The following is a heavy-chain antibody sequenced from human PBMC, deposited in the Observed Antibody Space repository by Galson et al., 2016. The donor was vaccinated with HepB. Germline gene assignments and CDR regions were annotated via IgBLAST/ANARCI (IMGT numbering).Heavy chain of an antibody. J-gene: IGHJ4*02. Sequence: SLRLSCAVSGLTFRNYALSWVRQAPGKGLEWVSAISGSGGRTYYADSVKGRSSISRDNTRDTLYLQMNSLRAEDTAVYSCKVALAEATDYWGQGTLVTVSS. CDR2: ISGSGGRT. V-gene: IGHV3-23*01. CDR3: KVALAEATDY. D-gene: IGHD2-15*01. CDR1: GLTFRNYA.